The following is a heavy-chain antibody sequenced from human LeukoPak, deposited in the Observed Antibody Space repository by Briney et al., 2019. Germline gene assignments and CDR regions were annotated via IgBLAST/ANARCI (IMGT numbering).Heavy chain of an antibody. D-gene: IGHD6-19*01. CDR3: ARDRRHIYSSGWLVDL. Sequence: ASVKVSCKASGYTFTSYTMNWVRQAPGQGLEWMGWINTNTGNPTYAQGFTGRFVFSLDTSVSTAYLQVSSLKAEDTAVYYCARDRRHIYSSGWLVDLWGQGTLVTVSS. J-gene: IGHJ4*02. CDR1: GYTFTSYT. CDR2: INTNTGNP. V-gene: IGHV7-4-1*02.